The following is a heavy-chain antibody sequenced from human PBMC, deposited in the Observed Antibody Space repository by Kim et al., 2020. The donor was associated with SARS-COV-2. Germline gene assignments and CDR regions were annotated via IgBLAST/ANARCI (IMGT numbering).Heavy chain of an antibody. CDR1: GFTFSSYS. V-gene: IGHV3-21*01. CDR3: ARVLYSGSYYSDY. Sequence: GGSLRLSCAASGFTFSSYSTNWVRQAPGKGLEWVSSISSSSSYIYYADSVKGRFTISRDNAKNSLYLQMNSLRAEDTAVYYCARVLYSGSYYSDYWGQGTLVTVSS. J-gene: IGHJ4*02. D-gene: IGHD1-26*01. CDR2: ISSSSSYI.